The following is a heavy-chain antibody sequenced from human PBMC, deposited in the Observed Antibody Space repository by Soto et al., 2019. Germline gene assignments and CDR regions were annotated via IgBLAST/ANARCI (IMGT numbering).Heavy chain of an antibody. CDR1: GYTFSSYC. D-gene: IGHD3-16*01. Sequence: ASVNAYYKSSGYTFSSYCISWVREAPGQGLEWMGWISAYNGNTNYAQKLQGRVTMTTDTSTSTAYMELRSLRSDDTAVYYCARGNYDHVWGSYYYYGMDVGGQGTTVTFSS. CDR2: ISAYNGNT. V-gene: IGHV1-18*01. J-gene: IGHJ6*02. CDR3: ARGNYDHVWGSYYYYGMDV.